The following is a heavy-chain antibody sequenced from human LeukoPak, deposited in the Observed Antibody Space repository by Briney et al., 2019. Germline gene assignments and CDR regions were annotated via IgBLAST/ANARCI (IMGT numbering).Heavy chain of an antibody. V-gene: IGHV4-61*02. CDR1: GGAISRDTYY. Sequence: SETLSLTCTVSGGAISRDTYYWSWIRQPAGKGLEWIGRIYTSGSTNYNPSLKSRVTISLDTSKNQFSLKLSSVTAADTALYYCARELGIWGQGTLVTVSS. J-gene: IGHJ4*02. D-gene: IGHD3-16*01. CDR3: ARELGI. CDR2: IYTSGST.